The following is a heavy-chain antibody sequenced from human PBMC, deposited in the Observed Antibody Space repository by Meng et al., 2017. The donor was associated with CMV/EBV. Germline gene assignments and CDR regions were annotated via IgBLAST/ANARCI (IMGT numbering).Heavy chain of an antibody. CDR1: GYTFTSYY. Sequence: VQLVLSGAEVKKPGASVKVSCKASGYTFTSYYMHWVRQAPGQGLEWMGIINPSGGSTSYAQKFQGRVTMTRDTSTSTVYMELSSLRSEDTAVYYCARDLSPYYYDSSGYGPPFDYWGQGTLVTVSS. CDR2: INPSGGST. J-gene: IGHJ4*02. V-gene: IGHV1-46*01. CDR3: ARDLSPYYYDSSGYGPPFDY. D-gene: IGHD3-22*01.